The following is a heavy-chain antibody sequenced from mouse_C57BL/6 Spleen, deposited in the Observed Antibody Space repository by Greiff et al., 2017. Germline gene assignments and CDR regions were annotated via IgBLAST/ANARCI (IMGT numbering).Heavy chain of an antibody. V-gene: IGHV1-82*01. Sequence: QVQLQQSGPELVKPGASVKISCKASGYAFSSSWMNWVKQRPGKGLEWIGRIYPGDGDTNYNEKFKGKATMTADKSSSTAYMQLSSLTSEDSAVYFCARALARRTGYYFDDWGQGTTLTVSS. CDR1: GYAFSSSW. J-gene: IGHJ2*01. D-gene: IGHD3-1*01. CDR3: ARALARRTGYYFDD. CDR2: IYPGDGDT.